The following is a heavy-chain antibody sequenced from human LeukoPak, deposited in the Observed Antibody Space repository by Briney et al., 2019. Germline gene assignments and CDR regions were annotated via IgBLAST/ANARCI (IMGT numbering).Heavy chain of an antibody. CDR2: ISDSGST. D-gene: IGHD4-17*01. J-gene: IGHJ5*02. Sequence: SETLSLTCTVSGGSINGYYWTWIRRPPGKGLEWIGYISDSGSTNYNPSLKSRLTMSVDSSNSDFSLRLNSVTAADTAVYYCARVFRGAVTSNWFDPWGQGTLVTVSS. CDR3: ARVFRGAVTSNWFDP. V-gene: IGHV4-59*01. CDR1: GGSINGYY.